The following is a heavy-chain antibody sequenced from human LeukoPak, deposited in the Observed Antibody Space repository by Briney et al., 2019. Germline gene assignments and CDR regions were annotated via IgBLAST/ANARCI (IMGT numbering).Heavy chain of an antibody. J-gene: IGHJ4*02. V-gene: IGHV4-38-2*02. CDR2: LYHSGNT. CDR1: GYSISRGYS. D-gene: IGHD3-10*01. Sequence: PSETLSLTCAVSGYSISRGYSWGWIRQPPGKGLEWIGNLYHSGNTYYNPSLKSRATISEDTSKNQFSLRLSSVTAADTAVYYCAREEFRRDFDYWGQGTLVTVSS. CDR3: AREEFRRDFDY.